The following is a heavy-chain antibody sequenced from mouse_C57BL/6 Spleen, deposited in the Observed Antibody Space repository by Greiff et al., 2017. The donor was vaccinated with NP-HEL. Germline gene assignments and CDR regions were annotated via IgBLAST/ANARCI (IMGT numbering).Heavy chain of an antibody. J-gene: IGHJ4*01. CDR3: ARQDSSGYDAMDY. V-gene: IGHV5-17*01. Sequence: DVHLVESGGGLVKPGGSLKLSCAASGFTFSDYGMHWVRQAPEKGLEWVAYISSGSSTIYYADTVKGRFTISRDNAKNTLFLQMTSLRSEDTAMYYCARQDSSGYDAMDYWGQGTSVTVSS. CDR2: ISSGSSTI. CDR1: GFTFSDYG. D-gene: IGHD3-2*02.